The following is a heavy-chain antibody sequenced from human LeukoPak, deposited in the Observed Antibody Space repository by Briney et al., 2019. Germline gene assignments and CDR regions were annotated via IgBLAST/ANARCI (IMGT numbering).Heavy chain of an antibody. CDR2: ISSSSSYI. V-gene: IGHV3-21*01. Sequence: GGSLRLSCAASGFTFSSYSMNWVRQAPGKGLEWVSSISSSSSYIYYADSVKGRFTISRDNAKNSLYLQMNSLRAEDTAVYYCARGRKAARNNWFDPWGQGTLVTVSS. CDR1: GFTFSSYS. J-gene: IGHJ5*02. D-gene: IGHD6-6*01. CDR3: ARGRKAARNNWFDP.